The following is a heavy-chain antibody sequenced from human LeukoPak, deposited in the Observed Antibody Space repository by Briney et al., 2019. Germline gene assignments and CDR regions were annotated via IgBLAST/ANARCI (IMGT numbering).Heavy chain of an antibody. CDR2: ISYSGRT. CDR3: ARHLVGWQTPDY. Sequence: SETLPLTCTVSGGSISSNDYYWGWIRQPPGKGLEWIGTISYSGRTFYNPSLKSRLTISVDTSKNQFSLNLNSVTAADTAVYYCARHLVGWQTPDYWGQGTLVTVSS. J-gene: IGHJ4*02. D-gene: IGHD6-19*01. CDR1: GGSISSNDYY. V-gene: IGHV4-39*01.